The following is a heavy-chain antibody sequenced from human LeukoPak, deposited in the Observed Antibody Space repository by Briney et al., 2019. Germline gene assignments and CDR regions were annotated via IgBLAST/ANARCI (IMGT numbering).Heavy chain of an antibody. Sequence: GGSLRLSCAASGFSFSRYAIHWVRQAPGKGLEWLAVFSSDGSNKYSADFVKGRFTVSRDNSKNTVYLQMNSLRVDDAGYYFCARDEVAAAGSGASFEVWGQGTLVTVS. CDR3: ARDEVAAAGSGASFEV. D-gene: IGHD6-13*01. J-gene: IGHJ4*02. CDR1: GFSFSRYA. CDR2: FSSDGSNK. V-gene: IGHV3-30-3*01.